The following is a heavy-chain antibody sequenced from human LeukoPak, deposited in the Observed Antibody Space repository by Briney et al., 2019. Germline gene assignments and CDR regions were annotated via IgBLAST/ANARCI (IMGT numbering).Heavy chain of an antibody. CDR1: GYTFTSYG. V-gene: IGHV1-18*01. J-gene: IGHJ4*02. D-gene: IGHD6-13*01. CDR2: ISAYNRNT. Sequence: ASVKVSCKVSGYTFTSYGISWVRQAPGQGLEWMGWISAYNRNTNYAQKLQGRVTMTTDTSTSTAYMELRSLRSDDTAVYYCARDTLHSSSWYNDYFDYWGQGTLWAVSS. CDR3: ARDTLHSSSWYNDYFDY.